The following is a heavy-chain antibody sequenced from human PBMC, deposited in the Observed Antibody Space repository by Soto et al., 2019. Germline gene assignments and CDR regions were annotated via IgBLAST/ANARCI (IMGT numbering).Heavy chain of an antibody. D-gene: IGHD3-9*01. V-gene: IGHV3-23*01. CDR1: GFTFSSYA. CDR3: AKERGPVMTGYYQV. J-gene: IGHJ4*02. Sequence: PGGSLRLSCAASGFTFSSYAMCCVRQAPGKGLEWVSAISGSGGSTYYADSVKGRFTISRDNSKNTLYLHMHSLRAEDTAAYYCAKERGPVMTGYYQVWGEGTRVSVS. CDR2: ISGSGGST.